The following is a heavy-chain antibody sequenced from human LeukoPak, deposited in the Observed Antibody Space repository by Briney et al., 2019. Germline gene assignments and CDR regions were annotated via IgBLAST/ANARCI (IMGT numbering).Heavy chain of an antibody. CDR2: MNPNSGNT. CDR1: GYTFTSYD. D-gene: IGHD3-3*01. J-gene: IGHJ5*02. V-gene: IGHV1-8*03. CDR3: ARGLLTRVTIFGVVASNWFDP. Sequence: ASVKVSCKASGYTFTSYDINWVRQATGQGLEWMGWMNPNSGNTGYAQKFQGRVTITRNTSVSTAYMELSSLRSEDTAVCYCARGLLTRVTIFGVVASNWFDPWGQGTLVTVSS.